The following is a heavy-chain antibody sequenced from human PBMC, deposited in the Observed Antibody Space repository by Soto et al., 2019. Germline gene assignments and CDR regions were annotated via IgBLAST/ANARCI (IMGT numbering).Heavy chain of an antibody. D-gene: IGHD3-22*01. CDR3: AKDGLDYYDSSGYYSSYYGMDV. CDR1: GFTFSSYA. Sequence: GGSLRLSCAASGFTFSSYAMSWVRQAPGKGLGWVSAISGSGGSTYYADSVKGRFTISRDNSKNTLYLQMNSLRAEDTAVYYCAKDGLDYYDSSGYYSSYYGMDVWGQGTTVTVS. J-gene: IGHJ6*02. V-gene: IGHV3-23*01. CDR2: ISGSGGST.